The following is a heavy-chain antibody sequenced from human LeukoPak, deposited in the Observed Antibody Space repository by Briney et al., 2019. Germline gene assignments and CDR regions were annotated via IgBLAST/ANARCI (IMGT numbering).Heavy chain of an antibody. V-gene: IGHV1-18*01. Sequence: ASVKVSCKASGYTFTSYGIGWVRQAPGQGLEWMGWISAYNGNTNYAQKLQGRVTMTTDTSTSTAYMELRSLRSDDTAVYYCARQDYDILTGYEVLDYWGQGTLVTVSS. D-gene: IGHD3-9*01. CDR1: GYTFTSYG. J-gene: IGHJ4*02. CDR2: ISAYNGNT. CDR3: ARQDYDILTGYEVLDY.